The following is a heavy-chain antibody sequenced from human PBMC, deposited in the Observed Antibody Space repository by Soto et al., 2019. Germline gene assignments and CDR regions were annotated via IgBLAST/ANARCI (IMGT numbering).Heavy chain of an antibody. D-gene: IGHD2-2*01. CDR2: ISSSSSTI. Sequence: EVQLVESGGGLVQPGGSLRLSCAASGFTFSSYSMNWVRQAPGKGLEWVSYISSSSSTIYYADSVKGRFTISRDNAKNSLYRQMNSLRAEDTAVYYCASQLGYCSSTSCNPPSRWGQGTLVTVSS. CDR1: GFTFSSYS. CDR3: ASQLGYCSSTSCNPPSR. V-gene: IGHV3-48*01. J-gene: IGHJ4*02.